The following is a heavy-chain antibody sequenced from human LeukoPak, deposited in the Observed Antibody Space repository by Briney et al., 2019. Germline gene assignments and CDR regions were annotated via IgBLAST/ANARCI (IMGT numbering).Heavy chain of an antibody. J-gene: IGHJ6*02. CDR2: ISSSGSTI. D-gene: IGHD3-3*01. CDR3: ARGSAPGYYDFWSGYDDYYGMDV. Sequence: PGGSLRLSCAASGFTFSSYEMNWVRQAPGKGLEWVSYISSSGSTIYYADSVKGRFTISRDNAKNSLYLQMNSLRAEDTAVYYCARGSAPGYYDFWSGYDDYYGMDVWGQGTTVTVSS. V-gene: IGHV3-48*03. CDR1: GFTFSSYE.